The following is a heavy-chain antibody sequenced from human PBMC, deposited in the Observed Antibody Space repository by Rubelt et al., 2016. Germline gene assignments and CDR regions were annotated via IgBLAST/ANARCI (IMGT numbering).Heavy chain of an antibody. Sequence: QLQLQESGPGLVKPSETLSLTCTVSGGSISSSSYYWGWIRQPPGKGLEWIGSINYSGSTYYNPSLKSRVTISVDTSKNQFSLKLSSVTAADTAVYYCARGRFLEWLPPDYWGQGTLVTVSS. CDR2: INYSGST. CDR3: ARGRFLEWLPPDY. J-gene: IGHJ4*02. D-gene: IGHD3-3*01. V-gene: IGHV4-39*01. CDR1: GGSISSSSYY.